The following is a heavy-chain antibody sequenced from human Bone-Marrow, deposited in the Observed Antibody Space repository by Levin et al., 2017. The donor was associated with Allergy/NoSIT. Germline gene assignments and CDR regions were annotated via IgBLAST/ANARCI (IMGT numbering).Heavy chain of an antibody. D-gene: IGHD6-13*01. CDR2: INPNSGGT. J-gene: IGHJ4*02. CDR1: GYTFTGYY. Sequence: ASVKVSCKASGYTFTGYYMHWVRQAPGQGLEWMGRINPNSGGTNYAQKFQGRVTMTRDTSISTAYMELSRLRSDDTAVYYCARETGYSSRIDYWGQGTLVTVSS. CDR3: ARETGYSSRIDY. V-gene: IGHV1-2*06.